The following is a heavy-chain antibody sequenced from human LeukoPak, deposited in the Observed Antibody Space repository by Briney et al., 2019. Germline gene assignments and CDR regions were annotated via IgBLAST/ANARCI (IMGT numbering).Heavy chain of an antibody. J-gene: IGHJ5*02. CDR3: ARLWYYDSSGYYYHWFDP. CDR1: GGSSSSSSYY. Sequence: SETLSLTCTVSGGSSSSSSYYWGWIRQPPGKGLEWIGSIYYSGSTYYNPSLKSRVTISVDTSKNQFSLKLSSVTAADTAVYYCARLWYYDSSGYYYHWFDPWGQGTLVTVSS. D-gene: IGHD3-22*01. CDR2: IYYSGST. V-gene: IGHV4-39*01.